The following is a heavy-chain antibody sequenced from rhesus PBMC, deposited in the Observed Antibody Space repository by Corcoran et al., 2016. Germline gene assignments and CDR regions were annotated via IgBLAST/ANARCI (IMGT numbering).Heavy chain of an antibody. J-gene: IGHJ4*01. D-gene: IGHD5-24*01. Sequence: QVQLQESGPAMVKPSETLSLTCTVSGCSLSGDNWWTWVRQSPGWGLECLGTIDGSGGGTEYNPSLQKRVEYNPSLKSRVTISKDTSKSQFSLKLSSVTVADTAVYYCARLSLGTDYWGQGVLVTVSS. CDR3: ARLSLGTDY. CDR1: GCSLSGDNW. V-gene: IGHV4-93*01. CDR2: IDGSGGGTEYNPSLQKRV.